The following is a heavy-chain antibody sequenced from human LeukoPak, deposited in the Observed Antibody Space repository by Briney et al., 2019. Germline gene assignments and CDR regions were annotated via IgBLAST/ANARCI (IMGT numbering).Heavy chain of an antibody. J-gene: IGHJ4*02. V-gene: IGHV1-69*04. CDR3: ARDGDSSGYYGG. CDR1: GGTFSSYA. Sequence: SVKVSCKASGGTFSSYAISWVRQAPGQGLEWMGRIIPILGIANYAQKFQGRVTITADKSTSTAYMELSSLRSEDTAVYYCARDGDSSGYYGGWGQGTLVTVSS. D-gene: IGHD3-22*01. CDR2: IIPILGIA.